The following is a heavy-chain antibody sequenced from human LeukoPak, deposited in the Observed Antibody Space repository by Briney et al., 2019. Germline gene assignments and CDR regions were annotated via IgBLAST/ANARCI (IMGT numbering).Heavy chain of an antibody. Sequence: GGSLRLSCVASGFTFSNYAMSWVRQAPGKGLEWVSAIDPSSTYIYYADSVKGRFTISRDNAENSLYLQMNSLRVEDTAVYYCARAPTVLVGYCSSSSCQADYWGQGTLVTVSS. CDR3: ARAPTVLVGYCSSSSCQADY. D-gene: IGHD2-2*01. J-gene: IGHJ4*02. CDR1: GFTFSNYA. V-gene: IGHV3-21*01. CDR2: IDPSSTYI.